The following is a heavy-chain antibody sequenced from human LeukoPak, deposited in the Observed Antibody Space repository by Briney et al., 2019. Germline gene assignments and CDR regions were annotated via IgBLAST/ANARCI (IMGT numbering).Heavy chain of an antibody. D-gene: IGHD1-26*01. J-gene: IGHJ6*03. CDR2: IYTSGGT. V-gene: IGHV4-61*02. CDR3: ARVGIYYYYHMDV. Sequence: SQTLSLTCTVSGGSISSGSYYWSWIREPAGKGLEGIGRIYTSGGTNYNPSLKSRVTISVNTAKNQFSLRLSSVTAADTAVYYCARVGIYYYYHMDVWGKGTTVTVSS. CDR1: GGSISSGSYY.